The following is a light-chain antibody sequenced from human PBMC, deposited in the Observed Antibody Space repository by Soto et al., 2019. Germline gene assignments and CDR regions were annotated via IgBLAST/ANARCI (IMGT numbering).Light chain of an antibody. CDR1: HDIGTY. CDR2: DTS. Sequence: DVQMTQSPSSLSASVGDRVTITCQASHDIGTYLNWYQHKPGKAPKLLIFDTSHLATGVPARFSGSGSDTYFTFTITNLQAEDFAAYYCQQFDSVPLTFGGGTHGEI. J-gene: IGKJ4*01. CDR3: QQFDSVPLT. V-gene: IGKV1-33*01.